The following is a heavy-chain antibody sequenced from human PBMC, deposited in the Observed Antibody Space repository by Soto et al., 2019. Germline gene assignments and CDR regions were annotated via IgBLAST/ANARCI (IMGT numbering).Heavy chain of an antibody. CDR3: AEDAVAYNGKWYWFDP. Sequence: DVQLLESGGGLVQPGGSLTLSCAASGFTFRDYAMSWVRQAPGKGLEWVSAIGGGGDDTDYADSVKGRFTISRENSKNTLYLQMNSVRAEDTAVYYCAEDAVAYNGKWYWFDPWGQGTLVTVSS. D-gene: IGHD6-19*01. CDR1: GFTFRDYA. CDR2: IGGGGDDT. J-gene: IGHJ5*02. V-gene: IGHV3-23*01.